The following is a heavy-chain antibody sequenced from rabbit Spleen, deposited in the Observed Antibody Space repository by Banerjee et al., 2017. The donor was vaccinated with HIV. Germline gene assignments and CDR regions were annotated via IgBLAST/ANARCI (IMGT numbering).Heavy chain of an antibody. CDR3: ARTGSSWSLNL. J-gene: IGHJ6*01. Sequence: QSLEESGGDLVKPGASLTLTCTASGFDFSSSDYMCWVRQAPGKGLEWISCIDGGSSGFTYSATWAKGRFTCSKTSSTTVTLQMTSLTVADTATYFCARTGSSWSLNLWGQGTLVTVS. V-gene: IGHV1S40*01. CDR2: IDGGSSGFT. D-gene: IGHD8-1*01. CDR1: GFDFSSSDY.